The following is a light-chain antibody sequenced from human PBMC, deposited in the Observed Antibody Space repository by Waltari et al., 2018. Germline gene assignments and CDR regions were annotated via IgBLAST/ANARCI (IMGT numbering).Light chain of an antibody. CDR3: SSNAGSNNFV. CDR2: EVS. V-gene: IGLV2-8*01. J-gene: IGLJ1*01. Sequence: QSALTPPPSASASPGQSVPLSRPGPSTDLGGYIYVSWYQQHPGKAPKLVIYEVSNRPSGVPERFSGSKSGNTASLTVSGLQAEDEADYYCSSNAGSNNFVFGTGTKVTVL. CDR1: STDLGGYIY.